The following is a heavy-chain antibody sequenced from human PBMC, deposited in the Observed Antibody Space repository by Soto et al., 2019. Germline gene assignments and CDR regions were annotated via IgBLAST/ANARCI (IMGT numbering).Heavy chain of an antibody. J-gene: IGHJ4*02. V-gene: IGHV3-21*01. CDR3: ARENHGDTGGLEN. D-gene: IGHD2-8*02. Sequence: GGSLRLSCAASGFTFSTYSMNWVRQAPGKGLEWVASITGSSDYMYYADSLKGRFTISRDNAKNSLYLQLNSLRAEDTAVYYCARENHGDTGGLENWGQGTLVTVSS. CDR1: GFTFSTYS. CDR2: ITGSSDYM.